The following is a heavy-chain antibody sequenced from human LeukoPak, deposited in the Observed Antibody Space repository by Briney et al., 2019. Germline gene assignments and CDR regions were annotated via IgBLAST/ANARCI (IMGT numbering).Heavy chain of an antibody. Sequence: PVGSLRLSCAASGFIFDDYGMSWVRQAPGKGLEWVSGINWNGDSTHYADSVKGRFAISRDNAKNSLYLQMNSLRAEDTAFYYCARELNYYGSGSPPKTPWGQGTLVTVSS. CDR3: ARELNYYGSGSPPKTP. CDR2: INWNGDST. V-gene: IGHV3-20*04. J-gene: IGHJ5*02. CDR1: GFIFDDYG. D-gene: IGHD3-10*01.